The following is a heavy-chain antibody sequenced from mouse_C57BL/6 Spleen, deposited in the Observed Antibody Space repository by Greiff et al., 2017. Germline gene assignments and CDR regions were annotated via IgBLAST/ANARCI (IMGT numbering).Heavy chain of an antibody. CDR3: ANGDY. CDR1: GYTFSSYW. J-gene: IGHJ4*01. Sequence: QVQLQQPGAELVKPGASVKMSCTASGYTFSSYWITWVKQRPGQGLEWIGDIYPGSGSTNYNEKFKSKVTLAIDTSSSTVYMQLSSQTSEDSAVYYCANGDYWGQGTSVTVSS. CDR2: IYPGSGST. V-gene: IGHV1-55*01.